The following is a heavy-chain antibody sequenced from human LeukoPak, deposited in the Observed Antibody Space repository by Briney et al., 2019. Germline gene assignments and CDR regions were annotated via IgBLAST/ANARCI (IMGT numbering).Heavy chain of an antibody. Sequence: GGSLRLSCAASGFTFSSYAMHWVRQAPGKGLEWVAVISYDGSNKYYADSVKGRFTISRDNSKNTLYLQMNSLRAEDTAVYYCARGPDYGDLNWFDPWGQGTLVTVSS. CDR1: GFTFSSYA. CDR3: ARGPDYGDLNWFDP. J-gene: IGHJ5*02. V-gene: IGHV3-30-3*01. CDR2: ISYDGSNK. D-gene: IGHD4-17*01.